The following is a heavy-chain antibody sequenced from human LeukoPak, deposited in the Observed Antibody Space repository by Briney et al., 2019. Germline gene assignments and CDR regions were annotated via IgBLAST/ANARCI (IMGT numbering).Heavy chain of an antibody. Sequence: PGGSLRLSCAASGFTFSSYWMHWVRQAPGKGLVWVSRINTDGSSTSYADSVKGRFTISRDNAKNTLYLQMNSLRAEDTAVYYCARSLGFWSGYYAYWGQGTLVTVSS. CDR3: ARSLGFWSGYYAY. J-gene: IGHJ4*02. CDR2: INTDGSST. CDR1: GFTFSSYW. D-gene: IGHD3-3*01. V-gene: IGHV3-74*01.